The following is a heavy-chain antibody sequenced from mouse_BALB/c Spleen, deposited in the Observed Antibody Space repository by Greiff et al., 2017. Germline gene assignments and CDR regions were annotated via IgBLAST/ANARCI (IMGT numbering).Heavy chain of an antibody. CDR3: ARKGGYYAMDY. CDR2: IYPGDGDT. Sequence: QVQLQQSGAELVRPGSSVKISCKASGYAFSSYWMNWVKQRPGQGLEWIGQIYPGDGDTNYNGKFKGKATLTADKSSSTAYMQLSSLTSEDYAVYFCARKGGYYAMDYWGQGTSVTVSS. J-gene: IGHJ4*01. V-gene: IGHV1-80*01. CDR1: GYAFSSYW.